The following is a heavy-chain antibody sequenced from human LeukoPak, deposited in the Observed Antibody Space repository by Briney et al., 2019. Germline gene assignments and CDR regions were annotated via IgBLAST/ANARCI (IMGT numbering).Heavy chain of an antibody. V-gene: IGHV3-53*01. D-gene: IGHD2-15*01. Sequence: PGGSLRLSCAASGFTVSSNYMSWVRQAPGKGLEWASVIYSGGSTYYADSVKGRFTISRDNSKNTLYLQMNSLRAEDTAVYYCARGYCSGGSCYTLWFDPWGQGTLVTVSS. J-gene: IGHJ5*02. CDR3: ARGYCSGGSCYTLWFDP. CDR2: IYSGGST. CDR1: GFTVSSNY.